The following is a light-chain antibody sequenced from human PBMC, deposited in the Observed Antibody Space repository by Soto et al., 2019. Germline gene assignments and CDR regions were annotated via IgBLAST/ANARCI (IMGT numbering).Light chain of an antibody. Sequence: QSVLTQPPSVSAAPGQKVTISCSGSSSNIGNNYVSWYQHLPGTAPKLLIYDSNKRPSGIPDRFSGSKSGTSATLAITGLQTGDEADYYCATWDAGYVFGTGTKGTVL. V-gene: IGLV1-51*01. J-gene: IGLJ1*01. CDR1: SSNIGNNY. CDR3: ATWDAGYV. CDR2: DSN.